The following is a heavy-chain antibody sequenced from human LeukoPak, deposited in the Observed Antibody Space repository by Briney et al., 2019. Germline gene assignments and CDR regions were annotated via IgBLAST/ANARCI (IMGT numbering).Heavy chain of an antibody. J-gene: IGHJ4*02. D-gene: IGHD3-10*01. V-gene: IGHV4-34*01. Sequence: KPSETLSLTCAVYGGSFSGYYWSWIRQPPGKGLEWIGEINHSGSTNYNPSLKSQVTISVDTSKNQFSLKLSSVTAADTAVYYCVTGTMVRGVDYWGQGTLVTVSS. CDR1: GGSFSGYY. CDR2: INHSGST. CDR3: VTGTMVRGVDY.